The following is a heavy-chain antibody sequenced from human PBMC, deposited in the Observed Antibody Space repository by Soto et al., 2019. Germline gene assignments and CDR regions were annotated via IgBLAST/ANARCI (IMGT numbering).Heavy chain of an antibody. V-gene: IGHV1-69*12. Sequence: QVQLVQSGAEVKKPGSSVKVSCKASGGTFSSYAISWVRQAPGQGLEWMGGIIPIFGTANYAQNFQGRVTINADESTSTAYRELSSLRSENTAVYYCARHVPAAGYYYGRDVWCQGTTVTVSS. J-gene: IGHJ6*02. D-gene: IGHD2-2*01. CDR1: GGTFSSYA. CDR2: IIPIFGTA. CDR3: ARHVPAAGYYYGRDV.